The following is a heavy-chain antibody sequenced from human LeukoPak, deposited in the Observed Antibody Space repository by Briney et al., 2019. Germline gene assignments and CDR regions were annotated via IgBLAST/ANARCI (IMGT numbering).Heavy chain of an antibody. V-gene: IGHV3-53*01. D-gene: IGHD6-19*01. CDR1: GFTVSSDY. CDR3: ARNGYTSGWYRN. CDR2: IYSGGST. Sequence: GGSLRLSCAASGFTVSSDYMSWVRQAPGKGLEWVSTIYSGGSTYYADSVKGRFTISRDNSKNTLYLQMNSLRGEDTAVYYCARNGYTSGWYRNWGQGTLVTVSS. J-gene: IGHJ4*02.